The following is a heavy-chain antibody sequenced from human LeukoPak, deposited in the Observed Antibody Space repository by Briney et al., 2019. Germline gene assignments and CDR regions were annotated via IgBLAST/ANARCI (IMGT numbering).Heavy chain of an antibody. V-gene: IGHV1-2*02. CDR1: GYTFTGYY. D-gene: IGHD3-3*01. J-gene: IGHJ3*02. CDR3: ARDFWSGYYAFDI. CDR2: INPNSGGT. Sequence: ASVKVSCKASGYTFTGYYMHWVRQAPGQGLEWMGWINPNSGGTNYAQKFQGRVTMTRDTSISTAYMELSRLRSDDTAVYYCARDFWSGYYAFDIWGQGTMVTVSS.